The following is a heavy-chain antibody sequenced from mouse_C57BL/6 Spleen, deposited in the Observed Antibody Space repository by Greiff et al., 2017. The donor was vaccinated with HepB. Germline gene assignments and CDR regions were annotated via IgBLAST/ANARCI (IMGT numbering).Heavy chain of an antibody. V-gene: IGHV1-82*01. D-gene: IGHD1-1*01. J-gene: IGHJ1*03. Sequence: VQLKQSGPELVKPGASVKISCKASGYAFSSSWMYWVKQRPGKGLEWIGRIYPGDGDTNYNGKFKGKVTLAADKSSSTAYLQLSSLTSEDSAVDFCARMDYGSGYWYFDVWGTGTTVTVSS. CDR3: ARMDYGSGYWYFDV. CDR1: GYAFSSSW. CDR2: IYPGDGDT.